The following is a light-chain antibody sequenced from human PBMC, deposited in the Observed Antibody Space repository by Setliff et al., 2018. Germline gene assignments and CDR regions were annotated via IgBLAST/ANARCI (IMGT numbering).Light chain of an antibody. J-gene: IGLJ1*01. CDR1: SSDVGGYNY. CDR2: DVS. CDR3: SSYTSSSTLYV. V-gene: IGLV2-14*01. Sequence: QSALTQPASVSGSPGQSITISCTGTSSDVGGYNYVSWYQRHPGKAPKLMIYDVSKRPSGVSNRFSGSKSGNTASLTISGLQAEDEADYYCSSYTSSSTLYVFGTGTKVTVL.